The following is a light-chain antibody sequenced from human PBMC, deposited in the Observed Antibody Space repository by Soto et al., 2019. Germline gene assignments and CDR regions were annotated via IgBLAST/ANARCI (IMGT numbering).Light chain of an antibody. V-gene: IGKV1-39*01. CDR3: QQSYRAPRT. CDR2: AAS. CDR1: QGIGNF. Sequence: DMQIIQSPSSLSAAVGGRVTITCQASQGIGNFLNWYQQKPGKVPKLLIFAASNLQSGVPSRFSCSGSGTDFTLTISCLQPEDIATYYCQQSYRAPRTVGGGTKVEIK. J-gene: IGKJ4*02.